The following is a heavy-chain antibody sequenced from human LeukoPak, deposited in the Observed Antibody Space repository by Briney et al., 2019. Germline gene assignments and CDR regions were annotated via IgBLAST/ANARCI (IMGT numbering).Heavy chain of an antibody. CDR1: GFTFSSYG. CDR3: AKQYTYYYVWGSFFNYFDY. Sequence: GGSLRLSCAASGFTFSSYGMHWVRQAPGKGLEWVAFIRYDGSNKYYADSVKGRFTISRDNSKNTLYLQMNSLRAEDTAVYYCAKQYTYYYVWGSFFNYFDYGGQGPLVTVPS. D-gene: IGHD3-10*01. J-gene: IGHJ4*02. CDR2: IRYDGSNK. V-gene: IGHV3-30*02.